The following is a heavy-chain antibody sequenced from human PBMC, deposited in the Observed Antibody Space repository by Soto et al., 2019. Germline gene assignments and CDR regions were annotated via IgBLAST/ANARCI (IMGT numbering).Heavy chain of an antibody. CDR3: ARRAETNGWNGFGADKYYFDF. J-gene: IGHJ4*02. V-gene: IGHV1-8*01. CDR1: GYTFTSYD. CDR2: MNPNTGNS. Sequence: QVQLVQSGAEVRKPGASVKVSCEASGYTFTSYDIYWVRQATGQGLELMGWMNPNTGNSGYAQKFQGRVTMTSVTSISTAHMELSSLRSEDTAVYYCARRAETNGWNGFGADKYYFDFWGQGTLVTVSS. D-gene: IGHD1-1*01.